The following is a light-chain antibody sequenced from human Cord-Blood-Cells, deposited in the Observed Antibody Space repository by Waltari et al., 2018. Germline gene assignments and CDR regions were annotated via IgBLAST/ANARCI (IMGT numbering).Light chain of an antibody. CDR1: SLRSYY. V-gene: IGLV3-19*01. CDR2: GKN. CDR3: NARDSSGNHYV. Sequence: SSELTQDPAVSVALGQTVRITCQGDSLRSYYASWYQQKPGQDPVLVIYGKNNRPSGIPDRFSGSSSGNTASLTIPGAQAEDEADYYCNARDSSGNHYVFGTGTKVTVL. J-gene: IGLJ1*01.